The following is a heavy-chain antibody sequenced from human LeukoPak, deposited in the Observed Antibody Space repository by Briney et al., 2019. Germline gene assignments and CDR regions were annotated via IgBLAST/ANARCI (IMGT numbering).Heavy chain of an antibody. J-gene: IGHJ4*02. CDR2: ISYAVSNK. CDR3: AKANTAMSFFDY. V-gene: IGHV3-30*18. Sequence: GGSLRLSCAASGFTFSSYGMHWVRQSPGKGLEWVAVISYAVSNKYYADSVKGRFTISRDNSKNTLYLQMDSLRAEDTAVYYCAKANTAMSFFDYWGQGTLVTVCS. CDR1: GFTFSSYG. D-gene: IGHD5-18*01.